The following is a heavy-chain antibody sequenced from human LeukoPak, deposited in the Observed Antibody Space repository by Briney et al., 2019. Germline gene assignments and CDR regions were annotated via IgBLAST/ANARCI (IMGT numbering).Heavy chain of an antibody. CDR2: IYYSGST. CDR3: ARSITALIRFDYYFDY. CDR1: GGSISSGDYY. D-gene: IGHD3-3*01. Sequence: SETLSLTCTVSGGSISSGDYYWSWIRQPPGKGLEWIGYIYYSGSTYYNPSLKSRVTISIDTSKNQFSLKLSSVTAADTAVYYCARSITALIRFDYYFDYWGQGTLVTVSS. J-gene: IGHJ4*02. V-gene: IGHV4-30-4*08.